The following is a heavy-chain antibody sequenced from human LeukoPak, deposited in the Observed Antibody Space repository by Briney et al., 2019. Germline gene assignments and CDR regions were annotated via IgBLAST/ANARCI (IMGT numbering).Heavy chain of an antibody. CDR2: ISYDGSNK. CDR3: ARDLVAADWYGMDV. Sequence: PGGSLRLSCAASGFTFSGYAMHWVRQAPGKGLEWVAVISYDGSNKYYADSVKGRFTISRDNSKNTLYLQMNSLRAEDTAVYYCARDLVAADWYGMDVWGQGTTVTVSS. V-gene: IGHV3-30-3*01. D-gene: IGHD6-13*01. J-gene: IGHJ6*02. CDR1: GFTFSGYA.